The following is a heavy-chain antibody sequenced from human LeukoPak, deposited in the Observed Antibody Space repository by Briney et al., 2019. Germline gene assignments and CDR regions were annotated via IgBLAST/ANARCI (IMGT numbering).Heavy chain of an antibody. V-gene: IGHV1-2*02. CDR3: ARGGYCSGGSCYLGPADAFDI. D-gene: IGHD2-15*01. J-gene: IGHJ3*02. CDR1: GYTFTGYY. CDR2: INPNSGGT. Sequence: ASVKVSCKASGYTFTGYYMHWVRQAPGQGLEWMGWINPNSGGTNYAQKFQGRVTMTRDTSISTAYMELSRLRSDDTAVYYCARGGYCSGGSCYLGPADAFDIWGQGTTVTVSS.